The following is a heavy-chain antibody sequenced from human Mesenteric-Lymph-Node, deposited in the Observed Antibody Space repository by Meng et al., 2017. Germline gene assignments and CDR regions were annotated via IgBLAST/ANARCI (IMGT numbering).Heavy chain of an antibody. CDR2: INPNSGGT. V-gene: IGHV1-2*06. CDR3: ARGGSGWSYHFDY. Sequence: ASVKVSCKASGYTFTSYAMHWVRQAPGQRLEWMGRINPNSGGTNYPLNFQGRVTMTRDTSISTAYMELSRLRSDDTAVYYCARGGSGWSYHFDYWGQGTLVTVSS. J-gene: IGHJ4*02. D-gene: IGHD6-13*01. CDR1: GYTFTSYA.